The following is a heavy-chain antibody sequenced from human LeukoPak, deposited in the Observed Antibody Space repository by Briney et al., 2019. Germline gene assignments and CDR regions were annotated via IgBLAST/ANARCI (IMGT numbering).Heavy chain of an antibody. J-gene: IGHJ4*02. Sequence: PGGSLRLSCAASGFTFSSYSMNWVRQAPGKGLEWVSYISSSSSTIYYADSVKGRFTISRDNAKNSLYLQMNSLRAEDTAVYYCARETYYDFWSGYYTGREIDYWGQGTLVTVSS. D-gene: IGHD3-3*01. CDR2: ISSSSSTI. CDR3: ARETYYDFWSGYYTGREIDY. CDR1: GFTFSSYS. V-gene: IGHV3-48*01.